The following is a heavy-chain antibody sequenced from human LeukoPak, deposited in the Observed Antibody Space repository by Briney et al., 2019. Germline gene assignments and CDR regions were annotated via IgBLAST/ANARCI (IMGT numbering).Heavy chain of an antibody. D-gene: IGHD3-22*01. CDR3: ARHDSSGYYLGY. V-gene: IGHV4-59*08. J-gene: IGHJ4*02. CDR1: GVSISRYY. CDR2: IYYSGST. Sequence: PSETLSRTCTVSGVSISRYYWSWLRQPPGKGLEWIGYIYYSGSTNYNPSLKSRVTISVDTSKNQFSLKLSSVTAADTAVYYCARHDSSGYYLGYWGQGTLVTVSS.